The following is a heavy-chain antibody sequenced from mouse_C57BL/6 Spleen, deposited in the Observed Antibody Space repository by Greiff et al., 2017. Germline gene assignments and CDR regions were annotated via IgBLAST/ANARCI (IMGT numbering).Heavy chain of an antibody. D-gene: IGHD2-2*01. CDR3: AKPSPVYYGYDEAWLAY. CDR1: GFTFSDYG. CDR2: ISSGSSTI. J-gene: IGHJ3*01. V-gene: IGHV5-17*01. Sequence: DVKLVESGGGLVKPGGSLKLSCAASGFTFSDYGMHWVRQAPEKGLEWVAYISSGSSTIYYADTVKGRFTISRDNAKNTLFLQMNSLRSEDTAMYYCAKPSPVYYGYDEAWLAYWGQGTLVTVSA.